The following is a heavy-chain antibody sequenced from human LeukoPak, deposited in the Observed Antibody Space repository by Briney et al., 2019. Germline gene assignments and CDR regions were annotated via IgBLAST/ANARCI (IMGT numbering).Heavy chain of an antibody. CDR3: ATSKLQLFPFDY. J-gene: IGHJ4*02. Sequence: SETLSLTCTVSGGSISSYYWSWIRQPPGKGLEWIGNIYYRGGSNYNPSLKSRLTISVDTSKNQFSLKLSSVTAADTAVYYCATSKLQLFPFDYWGQGTLVTVSS. CDR2: IYYRGGS. V-gene: IGHV4-59*08. D-gene: IGHD3-10*01. CDR1: GGSISSYY.